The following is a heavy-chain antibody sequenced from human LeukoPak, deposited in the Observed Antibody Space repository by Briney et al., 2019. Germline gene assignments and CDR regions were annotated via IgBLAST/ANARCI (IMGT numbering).Heavy chain of an antibody. CDR1: GFTFDDYA. D-gene: IGHD1-26*01. J-gene: IGHJ4*02. CDR2: ISWSSGNI. CDR3: AKGQDGSYYRGYFDY. Sequence: PGGSLRLSCAASGFTFDDYAMHWVRQTPGKGLEGVSGISWSSGNIGYADSVKGRVTIYRDNAKNALYLQMNSLRAEDTALYYCAKGQDGSYYRGYFDYWGQGTLVAVS. V-gene: IGHV3-9*01.